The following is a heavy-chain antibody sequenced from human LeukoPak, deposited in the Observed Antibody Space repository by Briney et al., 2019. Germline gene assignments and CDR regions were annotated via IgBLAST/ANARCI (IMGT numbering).Heavy chain of an antibody. Sequence: GGSLRLSCAASGFTFSSYSMNWVRQAPGKGLEWVSYISSSSSTIYYADSVKGRFTISRDNAKNSLYLQMNSLRAEDTAVYYCARDLEAGYGDYYFDYWGQGTLVTVSS. D-gene: IGHD4-17*01. CDR1: GFTFSSYS. CDR2: ISSSSSTI. V-gene: IGHV3-48*01. CDR3: ARDLEAGYGDYYFDY. J-gene: IGHJ4*02.